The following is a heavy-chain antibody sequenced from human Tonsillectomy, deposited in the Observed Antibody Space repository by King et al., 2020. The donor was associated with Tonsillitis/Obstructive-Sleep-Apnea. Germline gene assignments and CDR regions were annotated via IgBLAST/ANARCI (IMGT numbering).Heavy chain of an antibody. V-gene: IGHV1-46*01. Sequence: VQLVESGAEVKTPGASVKVSCKTSGYTFTCYYIHWVRQARGQGLEWMGIINPSSGVTRYAQKVQGRVTMTTDTSASTVYFELSSLRSEDTAVYYCARDDVVGRYIDSWGQGTLVTVSP. CDR1: GYTFTCYY. D-gene: IGHD1-14*01. J-gene: IGHJ4*02. CDR3: ARDDVVGRYIDS. CDR2: INPSSGVT.